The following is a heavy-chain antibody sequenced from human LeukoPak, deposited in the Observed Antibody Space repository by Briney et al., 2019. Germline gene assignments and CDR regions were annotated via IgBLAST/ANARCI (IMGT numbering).Heavy chain of an antibody. CDR3: AKEPRYDILTGYYPSDYYYGMDV. CDR2: INGSGGST. Sequence: PGGSLRLSCAASGFTFSSYWMSWVRQAPGKGLEWVSAINGSGGSTYYADSVKGRFTISRDNSKNTLYLQMNSLRAEDTAVYYCAKEPRYDILTGYYPSDYYYGMDVWGQGTTVTVSS. D-gene: IGHD3-9*01. J-gene: IGHJ6*02. CDR1: GFTFSSYW. V-gene: IGHV3-23*01.